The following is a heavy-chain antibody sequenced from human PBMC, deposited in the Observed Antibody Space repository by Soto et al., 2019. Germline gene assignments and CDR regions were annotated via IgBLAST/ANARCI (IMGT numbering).Heavy chain of an antibody. V-gene: IGHV4-34*01. J-gene: IGHJ4*02. CDR1: GGSFSGYY. CDR2: VTHTGST. CDR3: ATYYDDASGYDSDY. Sequence: PSETLSLNCAVYGGSFSGYYWNCIRQPAGKGLEWIGQVTHTGSTNYSPSLKSRVISSLDTSKNHFSLKLSSVTAADTAVYYCATYYDDASGYDSDYGGRGPMVPVSS. D-gene: IGHD3-22*01.